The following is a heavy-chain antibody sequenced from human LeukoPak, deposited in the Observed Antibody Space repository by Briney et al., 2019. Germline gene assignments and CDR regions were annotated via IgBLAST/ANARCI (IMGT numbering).Heavy chain of an antibody. J-gene: IGHJ4*02. CDR2: ISGRGGRT. V-gene: IGHV3-23*01. CDR3: ARPSTSGIAAAGLKY. CDR1: GFTFSSYA. D-gene: IGHD6-13*01. Sequence: GGSLRLSCAASGFTFSSYAMSWVRQAPGKGLEWVSGISGRGGRTYYADSVKGRFTISRDNSKNTLYLQMNSLRAEDTAVYYCARPSTSGIAAAGLKYWGQGTLVTVSS.